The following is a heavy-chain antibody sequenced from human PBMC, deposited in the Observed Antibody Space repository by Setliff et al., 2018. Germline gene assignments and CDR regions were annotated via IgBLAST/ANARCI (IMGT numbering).Heavy chain of an antibody. CDR3: ARLNYDILTGYYGSPYYYGMDV. CDR1: GYSISSGYY. Sequence: SETLSLTCAVSGYSISSGYYWGWIRQPPGKGLEWSGSIYHSGSTYYNPSLKSRVTISVDTSKNQFSLKLSSVTAADTAVYYCARLNYDILTGYYGSPYYYGMDVWGQGTTVTVSS. D-gene: IGHD3-9*01. V-gene: IGHV4-38-2*01. CDR2: IYHSGST. J-gene: IGHJ6*02.